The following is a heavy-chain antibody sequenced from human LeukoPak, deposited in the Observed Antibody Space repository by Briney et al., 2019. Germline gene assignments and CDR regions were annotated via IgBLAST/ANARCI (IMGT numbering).Heavy chain of an antibody. Sequence: GASVKVSFKASGYTFTSYGISWVRQAPGQRLEWMGWISAYNGNTNYAQKLQGRVIMTTDTSTSTAYMELRSLRSDDTDVYYCAGEMAVAGQNACDIWPQGTMVTVSS. J-gene: IGHJ3*02. V-gene: IGHV1-18*01. D-gene: IGHD6-19*01. CDR1: GYTFTSYG. CDR3: AGEMAVAGQNACDI. CDR2: ISAYNGNT.